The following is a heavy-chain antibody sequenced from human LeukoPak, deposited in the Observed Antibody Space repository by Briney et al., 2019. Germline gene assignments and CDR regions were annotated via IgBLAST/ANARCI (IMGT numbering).Heavy chain of an antibody. CDR1: GGTFSSYA. J-gene: IGHJ4*02. V-gene: IGHV1-69*13. Sequence: SVKVSCKASGGTFSSYAISWVRQAPGQGLEWMGGIIPIFGTANYAQKFQGRVTITADESTSTAYMELSSLRSEDTAVYHCARDRDGYTLGYFDYWGQGTLVTVSS. CDR2: IIPIFGTA. CDR3: ARDRDGYTLGYFDY. D-gene: IGHD5-24*01.